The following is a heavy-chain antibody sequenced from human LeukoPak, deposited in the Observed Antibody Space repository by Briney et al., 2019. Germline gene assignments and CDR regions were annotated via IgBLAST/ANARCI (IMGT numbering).Heavy chain of an antibody. CDR2: ISYDGSNK. CDR1: GFTFSSYA. V-gene: IGHV3-30*04. Sequence: PGRSLRLSCAASGFTFSSYAMHWVRQAPGKGLEWVAVISYDGSNKYYADSVKGRFTISRDNSKNTLYLQMNSLRAEDTAVYYCARDYRYSSGWYVGPLLNVDYWGQGTLVTVSP. CDR3: ARDYRYSSGWYVGPLLNVDY. D-gene: IGHD6-19*01. J-gene: IGHJ4*02.